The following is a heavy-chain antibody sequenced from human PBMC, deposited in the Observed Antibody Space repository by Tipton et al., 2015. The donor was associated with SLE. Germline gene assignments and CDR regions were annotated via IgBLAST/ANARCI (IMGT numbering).Heavy chain of an antibody. Sequence: SLRLSCAASGFSFSNYGIHWVRQAPGKGLAWVAFIRYDGSNKNYADSVKGRFTISRDNSKNTLYLQMNSLRAEDTGVYYCAKDLQLEEDYWGQGTLVTVSS. CDR3: AKDLQLEEDY. D-gene: IGHD6-13*01. CDR1: GFSFSNYG. J-gene: IGHJ4*02. V-gene: IGHV3-30*02. CDR2: IRYDGSNK.